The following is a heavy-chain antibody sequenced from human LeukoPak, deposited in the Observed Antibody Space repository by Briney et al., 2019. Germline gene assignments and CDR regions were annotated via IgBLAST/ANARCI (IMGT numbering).Heavy chain of an antibody. CDR1: GFTFSGSV. CDR2: ITSKPNSYAT. Sequence: PGGSLRLSCAASGFTFSGSVMHWVRQASGKGLEWVGRITSKPNSYATVYAASVKGRFTISSDESKNTAYLQMNSLKTEDTAVYYCTSGSGCYSPDYWGQGTLVTVSS. V-gene: IGHV3-73*01. J-gene: IGHJ4*02. CDR3: TSGSGCYSPDY. D-gene: IGHD6-19*01.